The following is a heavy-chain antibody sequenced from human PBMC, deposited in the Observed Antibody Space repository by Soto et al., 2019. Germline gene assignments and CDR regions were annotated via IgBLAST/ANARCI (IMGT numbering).Heavy chain of an antibody. CDR3: ARGTVTSGRWFGP. J-gene: IGHJ5*02. Sequence: QVHLVQSETEVKEPGASVTVSCKTSHATFTGYTINWVRQAPGQGLVWLGWISSLSGNTYYARDFQGRLTMTTNTSATTAYMELRSLRSDDTAVYFCARGTVTSGRWFGPWGQGTLVTVSS. CDR2: ISSLSGNT. CDR1: HATFTGYT. V-gene: IGHV1-18*04. D-gene: IGHD4-17*01.